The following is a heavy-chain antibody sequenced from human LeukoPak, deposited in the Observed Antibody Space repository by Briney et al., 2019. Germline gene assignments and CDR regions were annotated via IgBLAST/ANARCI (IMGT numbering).Heavy chain of an antibody. CDR3: TTDRFIVDY. CDR1: GFTFSYAS. Sequence: PGGSLRLSCAASGFTFSYASMTWVRQAPGKGLEWFGRIKSKTDGCTTDYAAPVKGRFTISRDDSKNTLFLQMNSLKTADTAVYYCTTDRFIVDYWGQGTLVTVSS. J-gene: IGHJ4*02. V-gene: IGHV3-15*01. CDR2: IKSKTDGCTT. D-gene: IGHD2-21*01.